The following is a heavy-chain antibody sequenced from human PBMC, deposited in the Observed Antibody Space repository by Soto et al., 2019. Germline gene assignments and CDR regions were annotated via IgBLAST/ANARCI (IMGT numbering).Heavy chain of an antibody. CDR2: IYSGGST. V-gene: IGHV3-66*01. CDR1: GFTVSSNY. Sequence: PGGSLRLSCAASGFTVSSNYMSWVRQAPGKGLEWVSVIYSGGSTYYADSVKGRFTISRDNSKNTLYLQMNSLRAEDTAVYYCARDRWSPDEYYYYYYMDVWGTGTTVTVSS. J-gene: IGHJ6*03. D-gene: IGHD2-15*01. CDR3: ARDRWSPDEYYYYYYMDV.